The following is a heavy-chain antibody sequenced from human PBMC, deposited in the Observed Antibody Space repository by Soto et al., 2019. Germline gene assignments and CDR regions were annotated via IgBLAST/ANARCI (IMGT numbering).Heavy chain of an antibody. CDR3: TRDDSYSRSSVWFDP. CDR2: ISSSSSTI. J-gene: IGHJ5*02. CDR1: EFTFSNYE. D-gene: IGHD6-6*01. V-gene: IGHV3-48*02. Sequence: QPGGSLRLSCVGSEFTFSNYEMNWVRQAPGKGLEWVSYISSSSSTIYYADSVKGRFTISRDNAKNSLYLQMNSLRDEDTAVYYCTRDDSYSRSSVWFDPWGQGXLVTVSS.